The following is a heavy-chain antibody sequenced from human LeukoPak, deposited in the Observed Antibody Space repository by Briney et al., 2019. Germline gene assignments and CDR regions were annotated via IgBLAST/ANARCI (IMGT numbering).Heavy chain of an antibody. D-gene: IGHD3-9*01. CDR1: GFTFDDYA. J-gene: IGHJ3*02. CDR2: ISWNTGAI. V-gene: IGHV3-9*01. CDR3: AKARRYFDWLSDACDI. Sequence: GGSLRLSCAASGFTFDDYAMHWVRQVPGKGLEWVSGISWNTGAIGYADSVQGRVTITSDKAKNSLYLQLDSLRPEDTALYYCAKARRYFDWLSDACDIWGQGTMVTVPS.